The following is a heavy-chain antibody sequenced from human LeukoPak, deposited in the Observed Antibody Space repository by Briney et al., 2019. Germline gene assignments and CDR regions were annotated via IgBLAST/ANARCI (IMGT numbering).Heavy chain of an antibody. Sequence: GRSLRLSCAASGFTFDDYAMHWVRQAPGKGLEWVSGISWNSGSIGYADSVKGRFTISRDNAKNSLYLQMNSLRAEDTALYYCAKDSEMGANYYYYGMDVWGQGTTVTVSS. CDR2: ISWNSGSI. D-gene: IGHD5-24*01. V-gene: IGHV3-9*01. J-gene: IGHJ6*02. CDR3: AKDSEMGANYYYYGMDV. CDR1: GFTFDDYA.